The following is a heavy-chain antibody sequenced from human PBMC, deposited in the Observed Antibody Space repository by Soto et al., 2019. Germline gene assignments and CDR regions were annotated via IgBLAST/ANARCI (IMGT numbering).Heavy chain of an antibody. Sequence: SETLSLTCTVSGGSISSGGYYWSWIRQHPGKGLEWIGYIFYSGSTYYNPSLKSRVAISVDTSKNQFSLKLNSVTAADTAVYYCASLAVTGTPGLGFWGPGTLVTVSS. CDR1: GGSISSGGYY. J-gene: IGHJ4*02. CDR2: IFYSGST. V-gene: IGHV4-31*03. CDR3: ASLAVTGTPGLGF. D-gene: IGHD6-19*01.